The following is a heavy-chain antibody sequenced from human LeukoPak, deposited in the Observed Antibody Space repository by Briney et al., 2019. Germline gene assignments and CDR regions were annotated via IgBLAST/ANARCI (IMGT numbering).Heavy chain of an antibody. J-gene: IGHJ4*02. V-gene: IGHV3-30*01. CDR1: GFTFSSYA. CDR3: VRGYSSSSLDY. CDR2: ISYDGSNK. D-gene: IGHD6-6*01. Sequence: GGSLRLSCAASGFTFSSYAMHWVRQAPGKGLEWVAVISYDGSNKYYADSVKGRFTISRDNSKNTLYLQMNSLRAGDTAVYYCVRGYSSSSLDYWGQGTLVTVSS.